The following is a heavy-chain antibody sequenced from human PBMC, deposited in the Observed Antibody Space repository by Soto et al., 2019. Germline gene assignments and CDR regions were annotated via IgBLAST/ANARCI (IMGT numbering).Heavy chain of an antibody. V-gene: IGHV1-8*01. D-gene: IGHD3-16*01. CDR1: GYSFTNND. CDR3: ARMATFGSLNWFDP. CDR2: MNPGSGDT. J-gene: IGHJ5*02. Sequence: ASVKVSCKASGYSFTNNDVSWVRQATGQGLEWMGWMNPGSGDTGYAQKFQGRVTMTRDISIGTAYMELSSLRSDDTAIYYCARMATFGSLNWFDPWGQGTLVTVSS.